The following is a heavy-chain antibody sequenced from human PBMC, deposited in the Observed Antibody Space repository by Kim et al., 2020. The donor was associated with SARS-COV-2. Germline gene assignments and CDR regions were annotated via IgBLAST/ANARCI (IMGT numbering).Heavy chain of an antibody. V-gene: IGHV3-74*03. CDR2: INRDGSRA. CDR3: ARDRGKKDDY. CDR1: GFTLSTYW. D-gene: IGHD5-12*01. J-gene: IGHJ4*02. Sequence: GGSLRLSCAASGFTLSTYWMHWVRQPPGKGLMWVSHINRDGSRAAYADSVRGRFTVSRDNAKNTLYLQMDSLRAEDTAVYYCARDRGKKDDYWGKGTQVT.